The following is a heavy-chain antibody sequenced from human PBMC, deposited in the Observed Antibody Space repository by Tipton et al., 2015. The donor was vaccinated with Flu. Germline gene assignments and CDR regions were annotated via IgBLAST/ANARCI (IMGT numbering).Heavy chain of an antibody. V-gene: IGHV4-59*01. CDR3: AGADSSGYELRAFDI. CDR2: MYHSGST. CDR1: GGSIRGYY. D-gene: IGHD3-22*01. Sequence: TLSLTCTVSGGSIRGYYWSWIRQPPGKGLEWIGYMYHSGSTNQNPSLRSRVTISVDTPKNRFSLKLSSVPAADTAIYYCAGADSSGYELRAFDIWGQGTLVTVSS. J-gene: IGHJ3*02.